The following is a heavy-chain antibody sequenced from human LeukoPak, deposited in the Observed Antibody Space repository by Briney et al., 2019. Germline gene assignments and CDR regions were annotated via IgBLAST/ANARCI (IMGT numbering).Heavy chain of an antibody. J-gene: IGHJ4*02. V-gene: IGHV4-39*07. D-gene: IGHD2-8*01. CDR1: GGSISSSSYY. CDR3: AIMVYANCFDY. Sequence: SETLSLTCIVSGGSISSSSYYWGGIRQPPGKGLEWIGSIYYSGSTYYNPSLKSRVTISVDTSKNQFSLKLSSVTAADTAVYYCAIMVYANCFDYWGQGTLVTVSS. CDR2: IYYSGST.